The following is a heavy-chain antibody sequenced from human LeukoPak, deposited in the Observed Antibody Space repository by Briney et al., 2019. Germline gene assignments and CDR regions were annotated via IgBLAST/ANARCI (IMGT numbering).Heavy chain of an antibody. J-gene: IGHJ4*02. V-gene: IGHV3-23*01. Sequence: PRGSLRLSCAVAGITFTTIDVSWVRLAPGEGLEWVSTITKSGGSTYYAVSVKGRFTISRDNSKDTLYLQMNSLRVEDTAVYYCANVVGGYWGQGTLVTVSS. CDR2: ITKSGGST. D-gene: IGHD2-21*01. CDR3: ANVVGGY. CDR1: GITFTTID.